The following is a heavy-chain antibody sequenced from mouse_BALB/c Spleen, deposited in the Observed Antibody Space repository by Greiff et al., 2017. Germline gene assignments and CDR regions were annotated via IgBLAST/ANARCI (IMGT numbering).Heavy chain of an antibody. D-gene: IGHD2-1*01. CDR2: ISSGSSTI. CDR3: ASFGNYGAMDY. Sequence: EVQLQESGGGLVQPGGSRKLSCAASGFTFSSFGMHWVRQAPEKGLEWVAYISSGSSTIYYADTVKGRFTISRDNPKNTLFLQMTSLRSEDTAMYYCASFGNYGAMDYWGQGTSVTVSS. V-gene: IGHV5-17*02. J-gene: IGHJ4*01. CDR1: GFTFSSFG.